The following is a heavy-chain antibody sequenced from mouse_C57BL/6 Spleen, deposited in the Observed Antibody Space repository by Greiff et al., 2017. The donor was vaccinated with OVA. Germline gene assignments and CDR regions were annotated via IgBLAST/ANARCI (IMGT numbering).Heavy chain of an antibody. Sequence: QVHVKQPGAELVKPGASVKMSCKASGYTFTSYWITWVKQRPGQGLEWIGDIYPGSGSTNYNEKFKSKATLTVDTSSSTAYMQLSSLTSEDSAVYYCARGIYEGTRRYFDYRGQGTTLTVSS. CDR2: IYPGSGST. CDR1: GYTFTSYW. J-gene: IGHJ2*01. CDR3: ARGIYEGTRRYFDY. D-gene: IGHD2-3*01. V-gene: IGHV1-55*01.